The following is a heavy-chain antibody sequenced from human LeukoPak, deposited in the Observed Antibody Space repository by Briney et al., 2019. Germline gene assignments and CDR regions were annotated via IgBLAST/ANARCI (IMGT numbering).Heavy chain of an antibody. D-gene: IGHD3-10*01. CDR2: ITSSSSTI. Sequence: PGGSLRLSCAASGFTFSSYSMNWVRLAPGKGLEWISYITSSSSTIYYTDSVKGRFTIPRDNAKNSLYLQMNSLRAEDTAVYYCARVSPSRGYYFLDVWGKGTTVTVSS. CDR3: ARVSPSRGYYFLDV. CDR1: GFTFSSYS. V-gene: IGHV3-48*01. J-gene: IGHJ6*03.